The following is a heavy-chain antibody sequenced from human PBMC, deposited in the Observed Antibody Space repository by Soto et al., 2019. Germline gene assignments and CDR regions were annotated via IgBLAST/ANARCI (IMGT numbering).Heavy chain of an antibody. Sequence: EVQLVESGGDLVQPGGSLRLSCAASGFTFDDYAMHWVRQAPGKGLEWVSGISWNSGNIDYADSVKGRFTISRDNAKNSLYLQMNRLLAGGTALYYCVKGNFYVIDVCGKGTTVTLSS. CDR3: VKGNFYVIDV. CDR2: ISWNSGNI. CDR1: GFTFDDYA. J-gene: IGHJ6*04. V-gene: IGHV3-9*01.